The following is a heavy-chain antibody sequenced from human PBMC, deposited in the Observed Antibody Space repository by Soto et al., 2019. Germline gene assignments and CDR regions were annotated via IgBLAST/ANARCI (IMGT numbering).Heavy chain of an antibody. CDR2: ISSSSSYI. D-gene: IGHD4-4*01. V-gene: IGHV3-21*01. J-gene: IGHJ6*02. CDR3: ARDQSNYAGHYYYYGMDV. CDR1: GFTFSSYE. Sequence: SGGSLRLSCAVSGFTFSSYEMNWVRQASGKGLEWVSSISSSSSYIYYADSVKGRFTISRDNAKNSLYLQMNSLRAEDTAVYYCARDQSNYAGHYYYYGMDVWGQGTTVTVSS.